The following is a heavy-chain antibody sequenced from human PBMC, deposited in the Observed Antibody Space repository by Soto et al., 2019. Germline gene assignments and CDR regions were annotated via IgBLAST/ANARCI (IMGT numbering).Heavy chain of an antibody. CDR2: MNPNSGNT. D-gene: IGHD3-3*01. V-gene: IGHV1-8*01. CDR1: GYTFTSYD. CDR3: ARGSGFLEWYWYFDL. Sequence: ASVKVSCKASGYTFTSYDINWVRQATGQGLEWMGWMNPNSGNTGYAQKFQGRVTMTRNTSISTAYMELSSLRSEDTAVYYCARGSGFLEWYWYFDLWGRGTLVTVSS. J-gene: IGHJ2*01.